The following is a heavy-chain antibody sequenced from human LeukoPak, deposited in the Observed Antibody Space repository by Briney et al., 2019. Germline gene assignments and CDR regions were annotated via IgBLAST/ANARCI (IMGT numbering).Heavy chain of an antibody. Sequence: GASVKVSCKVSGYTLTELSMHWVRQAPGKGLEWMGGFDPEDGETIYAQKFQGRVTMTRDTSTSTVYMELSSLRSEDTAVYFCARGDSSAYYPIDYWGQGTLVIASS. CDR1: GYTLTELS. D-gene: IGHD3-22*01. CDR2: FDPEDGET. J-gene: IGHJ4*02. V-gene: IGHV1-24*01. CDR3: ARGDSSAYYPIDY.